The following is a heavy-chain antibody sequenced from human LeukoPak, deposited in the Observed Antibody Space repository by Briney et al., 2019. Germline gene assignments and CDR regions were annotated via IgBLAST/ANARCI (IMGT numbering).Heavy chain of an antibody. Sequence: GGSLRLSCAASGFSFDGYVMHWVRQVPGRGLEWVSGISWNSANVGYADSVKGRFTISRDNAKNSLYLQMNSLRVEDTALYYCVKDIRSGFYSGGCFDPWGQGTPVTVSS. CDR2: ISWNSANV. J-gene: IGHJ5*02. V-gene: IGHV3-9*01. CDR3: VKDIRSGFYSGGCFDP. D-gene: IGHD1-26*01. CDR1: GFSFDGYV.